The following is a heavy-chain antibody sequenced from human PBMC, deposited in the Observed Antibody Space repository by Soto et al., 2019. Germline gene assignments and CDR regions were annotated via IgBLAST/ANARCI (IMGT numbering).Heavy chain of an antibody. J-gene: IGHJ5*02. D-gene: IGHD4-17*01. CDR3: ARASTVTTRGSRNNWFDP. Sequence: QVQLQESGPGLVKPSETLSLTCTVSGGSISSYYWSWIRQPPGTGLEWIGYIYYSGSTNYNPSLTSRVTISVDTSKTPFSLKLSSVTAADTAVYYCARASTVTTRGSRNNWFDPWGQGTLVTVSS. V-gene: IGHV4-59*08. CDR1: GGSISSYY. CDR2: IYYSGST.